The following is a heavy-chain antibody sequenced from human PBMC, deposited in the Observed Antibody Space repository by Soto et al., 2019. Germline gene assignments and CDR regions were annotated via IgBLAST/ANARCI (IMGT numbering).Heavy chain of an antibody. V-gene: IGHV4-4*02. CDR2: IYHSGST. J-gene: IGHJ6*02. Sequence: TKTPYLRSAVRDACSSSGILSHGVRQPPGKGLEWIGEIYHSGSTNYNPSLKSRVTISVDKSKNQFSLKLSSVTAADTSVYYCARVSGSYYYGMDVWGQGTTVT. CDR1: DACSSSGIL. CDR3: ARVSGSYYYGMDV.